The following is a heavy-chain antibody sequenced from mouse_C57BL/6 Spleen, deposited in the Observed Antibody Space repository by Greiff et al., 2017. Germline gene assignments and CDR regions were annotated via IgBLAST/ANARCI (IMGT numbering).Heavy chain of an antibody. Sequence: QVQLQQPGAELVKPGASVSMSCKASGYTFTSYWITWVKQRPGQGLEWIGDIYPGSGSTNYNEKFKSKATLTVDTSSSTAYMQLSSLTSEDSAVYYCARRIYYDYENRYWGQGGTLTVSS. J-gene: IGHJ2*01. D-gene: IGHD2-4*01. CDR3: ARRIYYDYENRY. V-gene: IGHV1-55*01. CDR1: GYTFTSYW. CDR2: IYPGSGST.